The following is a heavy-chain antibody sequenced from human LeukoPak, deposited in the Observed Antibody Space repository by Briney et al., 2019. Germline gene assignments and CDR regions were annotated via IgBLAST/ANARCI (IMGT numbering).Heavy chain of an antibody. D-gene: IGHD2/OR15-2a*01. CDR1: GFTFSSYG. CDR2: INSDGSWT. CDR3: VSFYETY. J-gene: IGHJ4*02. V-gene: IGHV3-74*01. Sequence: GRSLRLSCAASGFTFSSYGMHWVRQAPGKGLVWVSHINSDGSWTSYADSVKGRFTISKDNAKNTVYLQMSNLRVEDTAVYYCVSFYETYWGRGTLVTVSS.